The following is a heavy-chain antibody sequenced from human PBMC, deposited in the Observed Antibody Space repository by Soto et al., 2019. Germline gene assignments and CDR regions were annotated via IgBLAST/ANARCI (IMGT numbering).Heavy chain of an antibody. CDR2: IIPIIGTP. CDR3: ARERDGSGSLSYYLDL. J-gene: IGHJ4*02. V-gene: IGHV1-69*01. CDR1: GGSLRNSG. D-gene: IGHD3-10*01. Sequence: QLELVQSGAEVMEPGSSVKLSCKTSGGSLRNSGINWVRQAPGQGLEWVGGIIPIIGTPNYLQRLQTRVTITAYESTNTAVLELGSLRFDDTAIYYCARERDGSGSLSYYLDLWGQGTLVTVSS.